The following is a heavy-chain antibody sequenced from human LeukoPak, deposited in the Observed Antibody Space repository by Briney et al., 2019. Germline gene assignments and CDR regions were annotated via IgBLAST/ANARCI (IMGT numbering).Heavy chain of an antibody. Sequence: GGSLRLSCEASGLTFQRYGVSWVRQAPGKGLEWVSGISGSGGSTWYADSVKVRFTISRANSKNMIYLQMSSLRAEDTALYYCAKAPRHDLAGFYFDYWGQGTLVTVSS. D-gene: IGHD3-3*01. CDR2: ISGSGGST. V-gene: IGHV3-23*01. CDR1: GLTFQRYG. CDR3: AKAPRHDLAGFYFDY. J-gene: IGHJ4*02.